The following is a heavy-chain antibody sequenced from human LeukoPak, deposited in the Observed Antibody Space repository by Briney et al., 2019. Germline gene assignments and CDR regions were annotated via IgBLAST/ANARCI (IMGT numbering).Heavy chain of an antibody. Sequence: PSETLSLTCAVSGYSISSSYYWSWIRQPAGKGLECIVRIHTSGSTNYNPSLKSRVTMSADTSKNQFSLKLSSVTAADTAVYYCAKDINTVGVIRWFDPWGQGTLVTVSS. CDR3: AKDINTVGVIRWFDP. V-gene: IGHV4-4*07. CDR1: GYSISSSYY. J-gene: IGHJ5*02. CDR2: IHTSGST. D-gene: IGHD3-10*01.